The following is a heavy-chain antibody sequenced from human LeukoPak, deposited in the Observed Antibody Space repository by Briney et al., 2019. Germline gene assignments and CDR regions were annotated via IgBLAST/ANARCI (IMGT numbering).Heavy chain of an antibody. CDR2: MNPNSGKT. V-gene: IGHV1-8*01. CDR1: GYTFTSYD. CDR3: ARESGYYDFWSGYYYYYMDV. D-gene: IGHD3-3*01. J-gene: IGHJ6*03. Sequence: ASVKVSCKASGYTFTSYDINWVRQATGQGLEWMGWMNPNSGKTGYAQKFQGRVTMTRNTSISTAYMELSSLRSEDTAVYYCARESGYYDFWSGYYYYYMDVGGKGTTVTVSS.